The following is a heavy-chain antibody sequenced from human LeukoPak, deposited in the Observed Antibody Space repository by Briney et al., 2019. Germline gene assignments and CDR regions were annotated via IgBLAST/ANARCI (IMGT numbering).Heavy chain of an antibody. D-gene: IGHD6-19*01. CDR2: ISYDGSNK. CDR1: GFTFSSYA. CDR3: ARGGWYPYYYMDA. V-gene: IGHV3-30-3*01. J-gene: IGHJ6*03. Sequence: AGGSLRLSCAASGFTFSSYAMHWVRQAPGKGLEWVAVISYDGSNKYYADSVKGRFTISRDNSKNTLYLQMNSLRAEDTAVYYCARGGWYPYYYMDAWGKGTTVTVSS.